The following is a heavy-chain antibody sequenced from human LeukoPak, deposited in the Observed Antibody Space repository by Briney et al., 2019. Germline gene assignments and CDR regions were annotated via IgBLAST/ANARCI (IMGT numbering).Heavy chain of an antibody. V-gene: IGHV1-69*05. J-gene: IGHJ6*03. D-gene: IGHD3-3*01. CDR3: ARLRRDTYYDFWSGYYGAYYMDV. CDR1: GGTFSSYA. CDR2: IIPIFGTA. Sequence: ASVKVSCKASGGTFSSYAISWARQAPGQGLEWMGGIIPIFGTANYAQKFQGRVTITTDESTSTAYMELSSLRSEDTAVYYCARLRRDTYYDFWSGYYGAYYMDVWGKGTTVTVSS.